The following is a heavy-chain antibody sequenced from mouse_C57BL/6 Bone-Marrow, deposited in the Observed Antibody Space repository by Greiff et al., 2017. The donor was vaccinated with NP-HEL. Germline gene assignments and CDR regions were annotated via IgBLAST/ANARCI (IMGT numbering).Heavy chain of an antibody. CDR1: GYTFTDHT. CDR3: ARWVNYDPYYFDY. D-gene: IGHD2-4*01. CDR2: IYPRDGST. Sequence: VQLQESDAELVKPGASVKISCKVSGYTFTDHTIHWMKQRPEQGLEWIGYIYPRDGSTKYNEKFKGKATLTADKSSSTAYMQLNSLTSEDSAVYFCARWVNYDPYYFDYWGQGTTLTVTS. J-gene: IGHJ2*01. V-gene: IGHV1-78*01.